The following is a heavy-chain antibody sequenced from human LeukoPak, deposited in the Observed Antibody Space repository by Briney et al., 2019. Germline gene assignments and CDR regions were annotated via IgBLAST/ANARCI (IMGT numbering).Heavy chain of an antibody. D-gene: IGHD4-11*01. CDR2: MNPNSGNT. V-gene: IGHV1-8*01. CDR1: GYTFTSYD. CDR3: ARGRATVTTVWFDP. J-gene: IGHJ5*02. Sequence: ASVKVSCKASGYTFTSYDINWVRQATGQGLEWMGWMNPNSGNTGYAQKFQGGVTMTRNTSISTAYMELSSLRSEDTAVYYCARGRATVTTVWFDPWGQGTLVTVSS.